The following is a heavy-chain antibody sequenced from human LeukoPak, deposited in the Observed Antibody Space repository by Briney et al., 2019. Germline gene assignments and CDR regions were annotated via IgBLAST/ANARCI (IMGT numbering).Heavy chain of an antibody. D-gene: IGHD1-1*01. Sequence: PSETLSLTCTVSGGSISSYYWSWIRQPPGKGLEWIGYIYYSGSTNHNPSLKSRVTISVDTSKNQVSLKLSSVTAADTAVYYCARGTGWFAYWGQGTLVTVSS. CDR3: ARGTGWFAY. CDR2: IYYSGST. CDR1: GGSISSYY. V-gene: IGHV4-59*01. J-gene: IGHJ5*01.